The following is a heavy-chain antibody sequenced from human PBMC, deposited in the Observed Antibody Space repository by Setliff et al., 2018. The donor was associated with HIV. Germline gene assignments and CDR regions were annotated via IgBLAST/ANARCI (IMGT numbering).Heavy chain of an antibody. Sequence: PGGSLRLSCAASGFTFSSYSMNWVRQAPGKGLEWVSYISSSSYTHYSDSVKGRFTISRDNVKNSLYLRMNSLRAEDTAVYYCARDRYSGSSTDYWGQGTLVTVSS. CDR1: GFTFSSYS. D-gene: IGHD1-26*01. CDR3: ARDRYSGSSTDY. V-gene: IGHV3-21*01. J-gene: IGHJ4*02. CDR2: ISSSSYT.